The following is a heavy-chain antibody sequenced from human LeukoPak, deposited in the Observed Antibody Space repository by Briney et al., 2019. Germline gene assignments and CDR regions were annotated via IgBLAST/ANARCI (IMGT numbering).Heavy chain of an antibody. CDR3: ARKGTYDFWSGYYGD. D-gene: IGHD3-3*01. J-gene: IGHJ4*02. CDR1: GVSFSGYY. CDR2: INHSGST. V-gene: IGHV4-34*01. Sequence: MASETLSLTCAVYGVSFSGYYWSWIRQPPGKGLEWIGEINHSGSTNYNPSLKSRVTISVDTSKNQFSLKLSSVTAADTAVYYCARKGTYDFWSGYYGDWGQGTLVIVSS.